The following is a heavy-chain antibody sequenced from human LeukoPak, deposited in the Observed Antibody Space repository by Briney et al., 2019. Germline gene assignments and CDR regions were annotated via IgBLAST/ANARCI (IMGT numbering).Heavy chain of an antibody. CDR3: ATYGAAGY. CDR1: GFTFSSSA. Sequence: GGSLRLSCAASGFTFSSSAMSWVRQAPGKGLEWVSAISNNGGYTYYADSVQGRFTISRDNSKSTLCLQTNSLRAEDTAVYYCATYGAAGYWGQGTLVTVSS. D-gene: IGHD4-17*01. CDR2: ISNNGGYT. V-gene: IGHV3-23*01. J-gene: IGHJ4*02.